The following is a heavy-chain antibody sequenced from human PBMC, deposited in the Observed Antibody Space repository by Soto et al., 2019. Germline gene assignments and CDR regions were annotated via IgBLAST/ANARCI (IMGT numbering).Heavy chain of an antibody. J-gene: IGHJ4*02. CDR3: AKAPSSSWYFDY. D-gene: IGHD6-13*01. Sequence: GSLRLSCAASGFTFSSYAMSWVRQAPGKGLEWVSAISGSGGSTYYADSVKGRFTISRDNSKNTLYLQMNSLRAEDTAVYYCAKAPSSSWYFDYWGQGTLVTVSS. V-gene: IGHV3-23*01. CDR2: ISGSGGST. CDR1: GFTFSSYA.